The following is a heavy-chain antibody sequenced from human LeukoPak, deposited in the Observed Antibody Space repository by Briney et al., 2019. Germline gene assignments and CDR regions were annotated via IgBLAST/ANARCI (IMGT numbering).Heavy chain of an antibody. D-gene: IGHD2-2*01. CDR3: ARYCSSTSCNDAFDM. V-gene: IGHV3-7*01. J-gene: IGHJ3*02. CDR1: TLTFRNYL. CDR2: IKHDGSEK. Sequence: GGSLRLSCAASTLTFRNYLMSWVRQAPGKGLEWVANIKHDGSEKYYVDSVKGRFTISRDNAKNSLYLQMNSLRAEDTAVYYCARYCSSTSCNDAFDMWGQGTMVTVSS.